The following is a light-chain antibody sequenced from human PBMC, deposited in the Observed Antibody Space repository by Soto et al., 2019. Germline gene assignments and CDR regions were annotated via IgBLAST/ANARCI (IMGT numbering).Light chain of an antibody. CDR2: AAS. J-gene: IGKJ4*01. CDR3: LQNHNYPLT. CDR1: QGIRND. Sequence: AIQMTQSPSSLSASVGDRVTITCRASQGIRNDLAWYQQKPGKAPKLLISAASNLQSGVPSRFSGSGSGTDFTLTINSLQPEDVATYYCLQNHNYPLTFGGGTKVEIK. V-gene: IGKV1-6*01.